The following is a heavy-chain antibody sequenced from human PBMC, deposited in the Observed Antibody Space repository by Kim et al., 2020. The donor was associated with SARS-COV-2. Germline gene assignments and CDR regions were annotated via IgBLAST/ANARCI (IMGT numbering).Heavy chain of an antibody. Sequence: GGSLRLSCAASGFTFSSYWMSWVRQAPGKGLEWVANIKQDGSEKYYVDSVKGRFTISRDNAKNSLYLQMNSLRAEDTAVYYCARVGSSYQDYFDYWGQGTLVTVSS. V-gene: IGHV3-7*01. CDR1: GFTFSSYW. CDR2: IKQDGSEK. CDR3: ARVGSSYQDYFDY. D-gene: IGHD2-15*01. J-gene: IGHJ4*02.